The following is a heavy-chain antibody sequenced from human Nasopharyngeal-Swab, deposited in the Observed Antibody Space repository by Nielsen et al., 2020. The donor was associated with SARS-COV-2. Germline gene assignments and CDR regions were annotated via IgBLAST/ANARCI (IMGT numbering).Heavy chain of an antibody. J-gene: IGHJ4*02. V-gene: IGHV3-23*01. CDR3: AKDRGDYDYIWGSYRGGFDY. Sequence: VRQAPGKGPEWVSTISGSGGGTYYADSVEGRFTISRDNSENTLYLQMNSLRAEDTAVYYCAKDRGDYDYIWGSYRGGFDYWGQGTLVTVSS. CDR2: ISGSGGGT. D-gene: IGHD3-16*02.